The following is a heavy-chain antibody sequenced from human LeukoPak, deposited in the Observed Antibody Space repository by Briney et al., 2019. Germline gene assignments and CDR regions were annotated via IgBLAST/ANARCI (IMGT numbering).Heavy chain of an antibody. CDR3: ARDRGSYDAFDI. CDR2: IIPILGIA. Sequence: ASVKVSCKASGYTFTSYDINWVRQAPGQGLEWMGRIIPILGIANYAQKFQGRVTITADKSTSTAYMELSSLRSEDTAVYYCARDRGSYDAFDIWGQGTMVTVSS. J-gene: IGHJ3*02. D-gene: IGHD1-26*01. CDR1: GYTFTSYD. V-gene: IGHV1-69*04.